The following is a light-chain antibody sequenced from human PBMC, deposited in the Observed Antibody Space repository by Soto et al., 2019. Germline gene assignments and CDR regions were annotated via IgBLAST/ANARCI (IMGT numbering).Light chain of an antibody. CDR3: QQHDQGWT. V-gene: IGKV3-15*01. J-gene: IGKJ1*01. CDR2: GAS. Sequence: EMGMTQSPATLSVPLGERATLSCRASESVRTKLVWYQQKPGQAPRLLIYGASTRATGIPARFSGSGSGTEFTLTISNLQSEDFAVYYCQQHDQGWTFGQGTKVEIK. CDR1: ESVRTK.